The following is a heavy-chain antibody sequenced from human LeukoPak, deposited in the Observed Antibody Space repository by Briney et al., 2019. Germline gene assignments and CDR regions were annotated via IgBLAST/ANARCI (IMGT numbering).Heavy chain of an antibody. CDR2: IYYSGST. CDR1: GGSISSYY. Sequence: SKTLSLTCTVSGGSISSYYWSWIRQPPGKGLEWIGYIYYSGSTNYNPSLKSRVTISVDTSKNQFSLKLSSVTAADTAVYYCARDTNDAFDIWGQGTMVTVSS. CDR3: ARDTNDAFDI. J-gene: IGHJ3*02. D-gene: IGHD1-1*01. V-gene: IGHV4-59*01.